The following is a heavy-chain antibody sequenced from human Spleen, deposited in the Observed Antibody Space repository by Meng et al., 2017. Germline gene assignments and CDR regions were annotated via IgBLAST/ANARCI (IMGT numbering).Heavy chain of an antibody. CDR3: ASWIYSCGWQ. V-gene: IGHV4-31*03. J-gene: IGHJ4*02. CDR2: IYHGGDT. Sequence: QAQLQQSGPGLVTPSQTLSLTCTVSGGSISSGGYYWSWIRRHPGEGLEWIGEIYHGGDTNYNPSLKSRVTIAIDKSKNQFSLKLSSVTAADTAVYYCASWIYSCGWQWGQGALVTVSS. D-gene: IGHD6-19*01. CDR1: GGSISSGGYY.